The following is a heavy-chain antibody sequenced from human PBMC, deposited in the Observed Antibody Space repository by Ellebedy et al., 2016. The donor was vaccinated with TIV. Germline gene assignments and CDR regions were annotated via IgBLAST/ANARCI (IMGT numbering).Heavy chain of an antibody. J-gene: IGHJ4*02. D-gene: IGHD2-15*01. CDR1: GGSISSSSYY. CDR2: IYYSGST. V-gene: IGHV4-39*07. CDR3: ARDVLTAGGVED. Sequence: SETLSLXCTVSGGSISSSSYYWGWIRQPPGKGLEWIGSIYYSGSTYYNPSLKSRVTISVDTSKNQFSLKLSSVTAADTAVYYCARDVLTAGGVEDWGQGTLVTVSS.